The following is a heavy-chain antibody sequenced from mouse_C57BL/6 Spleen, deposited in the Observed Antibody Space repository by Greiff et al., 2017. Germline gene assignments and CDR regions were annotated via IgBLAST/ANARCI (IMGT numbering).Heavy chain of an antibody. CDR1: GYAFSSSW. V-gene: IGHV1-82*01. CDR2: IYPGDGDT. J-gene: IGHJ4*01. Sequence: VQLVESGPELVKPGASVKISCKASGYAFSSSWMNWVKQRPGKGLEWIGRIYPGDGDTNYNGKFKGKATLTADKSSSTAYMQRSSLTSEDSAVYFCAREGGLGSSYAMDYWGQGTSVTVSS. CDR3: AREGGLGSSYAMDY. D-gene: IGHD4-1*01.